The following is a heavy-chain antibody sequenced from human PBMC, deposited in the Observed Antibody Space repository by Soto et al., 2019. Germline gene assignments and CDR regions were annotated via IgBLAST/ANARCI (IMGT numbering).Heavy chain of an antibody. CDR2: ISGRGGST. Sequence: EVQLLESGGGLVEPGGSVRLSCAASGFTFSRYAMNWVRQAPGKGLEWVSAISGRGGSTYYAESVKGRFTISRDNSKNKLYLQMYRLVVEDTAVYYCARRCSPHRTSCYDVWGHGTTVTVSS. CDR3: ARRCSPHRTSCYDV. CDR1: GFTFSRYA. J-gene: IGHJ6*02. V-gene: IGHV3-23*01. D-gene: IGHD2-2*01.